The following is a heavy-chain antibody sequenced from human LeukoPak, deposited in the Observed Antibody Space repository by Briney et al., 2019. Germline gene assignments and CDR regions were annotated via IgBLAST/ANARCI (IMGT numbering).Heavy chain of an antibody. CDR3: ARDESLGDFWSGYFDAFDI. CDR2: IKQDGSEK. V-gene: IGHV3-7*01. D-gene: IGHD3-3*01. Sequence: GGSLRLSCVASGFTFSSCWMTWVRQAPGKGLEWVANIKQDGSEKYYVDSVKGRFTISRDNAKNSLYLQMNSLRAEDTAVYYCARDESLGDFWSGYFDAFDIWGQGTMVTVSS. CDR1: GFTFSSCW. J-gene: IGHJ3*02.